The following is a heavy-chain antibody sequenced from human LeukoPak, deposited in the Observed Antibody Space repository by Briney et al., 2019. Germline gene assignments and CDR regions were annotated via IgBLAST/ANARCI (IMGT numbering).Heavy chain of an antibody. CDR1: GGSINAYY. V-gene: IGHV4-4*08. D-gene: IGHD2-21*02. Sequence: SETPALLRTVSGGSINAYYWSWIRRPPGKGLEWIGYIYTSGNTNYNPSLKSRVTISVDTSKNQFSLKLSSVTAADTAVYYCAAPFCGGDCYSSYYYYVMYLWATGNTVTVSS. CDR3: AAPFCGGDCYSSYYYYVMYL. CDR2: IYTSGNT. J-gene: IGHJ6*04.